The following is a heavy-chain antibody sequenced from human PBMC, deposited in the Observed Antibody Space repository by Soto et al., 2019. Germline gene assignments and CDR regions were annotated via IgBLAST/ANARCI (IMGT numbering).Heavy chain of an antibody. Sequence: QVRLAQSGTEVKKPGASVKLSCKASGYMFVNYDISWVRQAPGQGLEWMGWMNPHSGDRGSAQRFQGRVTMTRDTPIGTAYMELSSLTSEDTAVYYCVLGKRWDGVDDGFDFWGQGTLVTVSS. J-gene: IGHJ4*02. CDR2: MNPHSGDR. V-gene: IGHV1-8*01. CDR1: GYMFVNYD. D-gene: IGHD1-26*01. CDR3: VLGKRWDGVDDGFDF.